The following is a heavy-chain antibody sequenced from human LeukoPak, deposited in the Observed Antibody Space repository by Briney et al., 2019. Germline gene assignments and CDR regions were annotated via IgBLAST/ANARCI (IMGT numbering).Heavy chain of an antibody. J-gene: IGHJ5*02. CDR2: INPNSGGT. CDR1: GYIFVDYY. Sequence: ASVKVSCKASGYIFVDYYMHWVRQAPGQGLEWMGWINPNSGGTNYAQKFQGRVTMTRDTSISTAYMELSRLRSDDTAVYYCATDFVTYSSSWYGTLVGWFDPWGQGTLVTVSS. CDR3: ATDFVTYSSSWYGTLVGWFDP. D-gene: IGHD6-13*01. V-gene: IGHV1-2*02.